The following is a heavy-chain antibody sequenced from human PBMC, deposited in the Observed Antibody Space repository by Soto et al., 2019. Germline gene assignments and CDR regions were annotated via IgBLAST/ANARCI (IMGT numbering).Heavy chain of an antibody. J-gene: IGHJ6*02. CDR2: ISGSGGST. CDR3: ARGLSIVATIPYYYYGMDV. D-gene: IGHD5-12*01. Sequence: EVQLLESGGGLVQPGGSLRLSCAASGFTFSSYAMSWVRQAPGKGLEWVSAISGSGGSTYYADSVKGRFTISRDNSKNTLYLQMNSLRAEDTAVYYCARGLSIVATIPYYYYGMDVWGQGTTVTVSS. V-gene: IGHV3-23*01. CDR1: GFTFSSYA.